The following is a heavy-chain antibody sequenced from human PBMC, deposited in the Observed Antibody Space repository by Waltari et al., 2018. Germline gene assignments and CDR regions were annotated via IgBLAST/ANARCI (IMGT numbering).Heavy chain of an antibody. CDR3: TGGAVTGTDF. Sequence: EVQVVESGGGLVQPGGSLKLSCATSGFTFSGSTIHWVRQTSGKGVERIGRIRSKPNNYATRYTASVEGRFTISRDDSENTAYLQMSSLMTEDTAVYYCTGGAVTGTDFWGQGTLVTVSS. V-gene: IGHV3-73*01. CDR2: IRSKPNNYAT. CDR1: GFTFSGST. D-gene: IGHD6-13*01. J-gene: IGHJ4*02.